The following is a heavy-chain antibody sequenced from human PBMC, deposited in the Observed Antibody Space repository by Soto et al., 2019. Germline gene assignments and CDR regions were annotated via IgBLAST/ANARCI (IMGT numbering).Heavy chain of an antibody. D-gene: IGHD6-13*01. Sequence: QLQLQESGPGLVKPSETLSLTCTVSGGSISSSSYYWGWIRQPPGKGLEWIGSSYYSGSTYYNPSLKSRVTISVDTSKNQFSLKLSSVTAADTAVYYCATWEYSGYSSSWYYFDYWGQGTLVTVSS. CDR2: SYYSGST. J-gene: IGHJ4*02. CDR3: ATWEYSGYSSSWYYFDY. V-gene: IGHV4-39*01. CDR1: GGSISSSSYY.